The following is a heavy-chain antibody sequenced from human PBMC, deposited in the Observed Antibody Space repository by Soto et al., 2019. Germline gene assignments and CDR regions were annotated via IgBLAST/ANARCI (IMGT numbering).Heavy chain of an antibody. CDR1: GGSISSGGYY. V-gene: IGHV4-31*03. D-gene: IGHD3-10*01. CDR3: ATQEVAMVRGVIISGYGMDV. CDR2: IYYSGST. J-gene: IGHJ6*02. Sequence: PSETLSLSCTVSGGSISSGGYYWSWIRQHPGKGLEWIGYIYYSGSTYYNPSLKSRVTISVDTSRNQFSLKLSSVTAADTAVYYCATQEVAMVRGVIISGYGMDVWGQGTTVTVSS.